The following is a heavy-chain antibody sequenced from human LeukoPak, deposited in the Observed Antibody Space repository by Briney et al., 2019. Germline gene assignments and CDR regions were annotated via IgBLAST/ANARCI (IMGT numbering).Heavy chain of an antibody. CDR3: AEQWLVRAFQH. Sequence: SETLSLTCTVSGYSISSGYYWSWIRQPPGKGLEWIGEINHSGSTNYNPSLKSRVTISVDTSKNQFSLKLSSVTAADTAVYYCAEQWLVRAFQHWGQGTLVTVSS. CDR2: INHSGST. V-gene: IGHV4-38-2*02. D-gene: IGHD6-19*01. CDR1: GYSISSGYY. J-gene: IGHJ1*01.